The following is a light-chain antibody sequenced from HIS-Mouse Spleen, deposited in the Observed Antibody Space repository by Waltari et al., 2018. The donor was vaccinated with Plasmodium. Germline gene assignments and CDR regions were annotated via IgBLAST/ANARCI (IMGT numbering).Light chain of an antibody. J-gene: IGKJ3*01. CDR3: QQYNNWSFT. CDR1: QSVSSN. V-gene: IGKV3-15*01. CDR2: GAS. Sequence: EIVMTQSPATLSVSPGERATLHCRASQSVSSNLAWYQQKPGQAPRLLIYGASTRATGIPARFSGSGSGTEFTLTISSLQSEDFAVYYCQQYNNWSFTFAPGTKVDIK.